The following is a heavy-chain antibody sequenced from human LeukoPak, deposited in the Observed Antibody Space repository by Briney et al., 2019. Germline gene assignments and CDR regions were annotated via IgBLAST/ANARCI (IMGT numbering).Heavy chain of an antibody. CDR1: GYSISSGYY. J-gene: IGHJ3*02. CDR3: ARVQSFCGGDCYGAFDI. D-gene: IGHD2-21*01. Sequence: SETLSLTCDVSGYSISSGYYWGWIRQPPGKELEWIGSIYHSGSTYYNPSLKSRVTMSVDTSKNQFSLKLSSVTAADTAMYYCARVQSFCGGDCYGAFDIWGQGTMVTVSS. V-gene: IGHV4-38-2*01. CDR2: IYHSGST.